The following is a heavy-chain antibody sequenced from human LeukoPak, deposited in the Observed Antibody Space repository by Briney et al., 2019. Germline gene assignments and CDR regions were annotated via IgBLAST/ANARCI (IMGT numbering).Heavy chain of an antibody. CDR1: GYTFSNYG. Sequence: ASVKVSCRASGYTFSNYGFSWVRQAPGQGLEWIGWISGDNGNTNYLQKLQGRVTMTTDTSTSTVYMELRSLRSDDTAVYYCARDLGYTYGDYFDYWGQGTLVTVSS. V-gene: IGHV1-18*01. CDR3: ARDLGYTYGDYFDY. J-gene: IGHJ4*02. CDR2: ISGDNGNT. D-gene: IGHD5-18*01.